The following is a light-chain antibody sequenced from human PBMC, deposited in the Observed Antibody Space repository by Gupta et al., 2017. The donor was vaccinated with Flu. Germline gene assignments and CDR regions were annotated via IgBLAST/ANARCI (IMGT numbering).Light chain of an antibody. CDR3: TTWDDSMNGRV. CDR1: SSNIETND. CDR2: SDN. V-gene: IGLV1-44*01. Sequence: RVTTSCSGSSSNIETNDVSWYQQVPGPAPKLLIYSDNHRPSGVPDRFSGSKSGASASLAISGLQSEDEADYYCTTWDDSMNGRVFGGGTKLTVL. J-gene: IGLJ3*02.